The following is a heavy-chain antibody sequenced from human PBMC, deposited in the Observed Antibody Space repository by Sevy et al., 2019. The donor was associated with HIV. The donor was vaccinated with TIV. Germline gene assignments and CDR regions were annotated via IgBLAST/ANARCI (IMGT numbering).Heavy chain of an antibody. D-gene: IGHD3-10*01. CDR1: GYTFTSYA. V-gene: IGHV1-3*01. Sequence: ASVKVSCKASGYTFTSYAFHWVRQAPGQRLEWMGWINAGNGNTKYSEKFQGRVTITRDTSASTAYMELSSLGSEDTALYYCGRDYFGSGTFYNGNFFDYWGQGTLVTVSS. CDR2: INAGNGNT. J-gene: IGHJ4*02. CDR3: GRDYFGSGTFYNGNFFDY.